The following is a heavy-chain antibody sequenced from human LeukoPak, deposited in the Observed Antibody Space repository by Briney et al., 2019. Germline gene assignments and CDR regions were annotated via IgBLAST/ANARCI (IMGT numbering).Heavy chain of an antibody. J-gene: IGHJ3*02. CDR2: ISYDGSNK. V-gene: IGHV3-30*18. CDR1: GFTFSSYG. Sequence: GRSLRLSCAASGFTFSSYGMHWVRQAPGKGLEWVAVISYDGSNKYYADSVKGRFTISRDNSKNTLYLQMNSLRAEDTAVYYCAKARNYYDSSGYSPDAFDIWGQGTMVTVSS. CDR3: AKARNYYDSSGYSPDAFDI. D-gene: IGHD3-22*01.